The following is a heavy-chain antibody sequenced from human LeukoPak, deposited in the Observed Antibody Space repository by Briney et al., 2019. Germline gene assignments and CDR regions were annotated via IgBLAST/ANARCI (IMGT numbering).Heavy chain of an antibody. D-gene: IGHD4-23*01. CDR3: ANGLYGGKWEFDY. CDR2: ISKDGSDT. Sequence: GGSLRLSCAASGLTFSNYGMHWVRQAPGKGLEWVAVISKDGSDTYYADSVKGRVTISRDNSKNTMFLQMNSLRSEDTAVYYCANGLYGGKWEFDYWGQGTLVTVSS. CDR1: GLTFSNYG. J-gene: IGHJ4*02. V-gene: IGHV3-30*18.